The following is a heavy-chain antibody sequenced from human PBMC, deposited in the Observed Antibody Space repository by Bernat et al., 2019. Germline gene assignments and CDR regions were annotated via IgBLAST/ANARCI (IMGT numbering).Heavy chain of an antibody. D-gene: IGHD1-20*01. CDR1: GFTFDDYA. CDR3: AKDVGIAVTTPFDY. J-gene: IGHJ4*02. V-gene: IGHV3-43D*04. Sequence: EVQLVESGGVVVQPGGSLRLSCAASGFTFDDYAMHWARQAPGKGLEWVSLISWDGGSTYYADSVKVRFTISRDNSKNSLYLQMNSLRAEDTALYYCAKDVGIAVTTPFDYGGRGTLVTVSS. CDR2: ISWDGGST.